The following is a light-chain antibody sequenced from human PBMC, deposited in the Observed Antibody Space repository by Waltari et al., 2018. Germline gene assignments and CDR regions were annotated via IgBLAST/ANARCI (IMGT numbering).Light chain of an antibody. Sequence: EIVMTQSPATLSVSPGERASLSCRASQSVGGYLAWYQQKPGQAPRLLIYSASTRVTGIPARFSGSGSGTEFTLTISSLQSEDFAVYHCQQYNDWLAPTFGGGTKVEI. J-gene: IGKJ4*01. CDR2: SAS. V-gene: IGKV3-15*01. CDR1: QSVGGY. CDR3: QQYNDWLAPT.